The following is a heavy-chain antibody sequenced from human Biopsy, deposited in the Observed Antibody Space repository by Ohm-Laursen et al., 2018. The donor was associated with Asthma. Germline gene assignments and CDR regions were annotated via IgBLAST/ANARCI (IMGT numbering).Heavy chain of an antibody. V-gene: IGHV1-8*02. CDR3: AATGYSGYYYGT. CDR1: GYPFTSFD. D-gene: IGHD5-12*01. CDR2: MNPRSGVT. Sequence: SVKVSCKASGYPFTSFDLNWVRLAAGQGLEWMGWMNPRSGVTNFAPKFRGRISMTRDASISTAYLEMSSLRSDDTALYFCAATGYSGYYYGTWGQGTLVTVSS. J-gene: IGHJ5*02.